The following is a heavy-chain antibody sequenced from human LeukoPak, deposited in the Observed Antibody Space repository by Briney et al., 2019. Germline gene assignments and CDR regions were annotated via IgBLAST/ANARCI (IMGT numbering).Heavy chain of an antibody. D-gene: IGHD5-18*01. Sequence: SETLSLTCTVSGDSIRNSYWSWIRQPPGKGLEWIGYIPTSGDINYNPPLKSRVTISLQTSKNQVSLKVNSVTAADTAVYFCARVKVNTAMALQYYHYYMDVWGKGTTVIVSS. CDR3: ARVKVNTAMALQYYHYYMDV. CDR1: GDSIRNSY. CDR2: IPTSGDI. V-gene: IGHV4-59*01. J-gene: IGHJ6*03.